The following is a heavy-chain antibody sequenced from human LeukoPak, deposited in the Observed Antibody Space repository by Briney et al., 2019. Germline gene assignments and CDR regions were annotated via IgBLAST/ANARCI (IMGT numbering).Heavy chain of an antibody. D-gene: IGHD2-15*01. Sequence: SETLSLTCAVSGGSTSSSNWWSWVRQPPGKGLEWIGEIYHSGSTNYNPSLKSRVTISVDKSKNQFSLKLSSVTAADTAVYYCARERSGYCSGGSCYSDKSHDYWGQGTLVTVSS. V-gene: IGHV4-4*02. J-gene: IGHJ4*02. CDR1: GGSTSSSNW. CDR3: ARERSGYCSGGSCYSDKSHDY. CDR2: IYHSGST.